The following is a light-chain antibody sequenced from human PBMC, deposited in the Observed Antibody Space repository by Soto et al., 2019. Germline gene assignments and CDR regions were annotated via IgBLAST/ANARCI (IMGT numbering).Light chain of an antibody. CDR2: DAS. V-gene: IGKV3-20*01. J-gene: IGKJ1*01. CDR1: QYVSSSS. CDR3: QQYGSSPRT. Sequence: LLTKSSRTLSLSPGERATLSCRARQYVSSSSLAWYQQKRGQAPRLLIHDASSRDTGIPDRFSGSGSGTDFTLTISRLEPEDFAVYYCQQYGSSPRTFGQGTKVDIK.